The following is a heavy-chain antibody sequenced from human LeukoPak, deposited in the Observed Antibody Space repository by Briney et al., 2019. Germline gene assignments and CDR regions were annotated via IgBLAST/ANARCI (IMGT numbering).Heavy chain of an antibody. D-gene: IGHD2-15*01. J-gene: IGHJ4*02. V-gene: IGHV1-18*01. CDR3: ARLCSGGSCYWGEDY. CDR2: ISAYNGNT. CDR1: GYTFTSYG. Sequence: VSVKVSCKASGYTFTSYGISWVRQAPGQGLEWMGWISAYNGNTNYAQKLQGRVTMTTDTSTSTAYMELRSLRSDDTAVYYCARLCSGGSCYWGEDYWGQGTLVTVSS.